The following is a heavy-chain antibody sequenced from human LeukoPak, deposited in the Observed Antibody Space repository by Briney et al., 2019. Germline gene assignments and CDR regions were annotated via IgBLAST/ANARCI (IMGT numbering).Heavy chain of an antibody. D-gene: IGHD3-10*01. V-gene: IGHV4-59*08. CDR1: GGSISGYY. Sequence: SSETLSLTCTVSGGSISGYYWSWIRQPPGKGLEYIGYIHYSGNTNYNPSLKSRVTISVDTSKNQFSLRLSSVTAADTGVYYCTRQSEFYYNGMDVWGQGTTVTVS. J-gene: IGHJ6*02. CDR2: IHYSGNT. CDR3: TRQSEFYYNGMDV.